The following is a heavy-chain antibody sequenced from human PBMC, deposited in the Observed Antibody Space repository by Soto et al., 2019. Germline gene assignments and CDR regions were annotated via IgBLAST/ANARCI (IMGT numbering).Heavy chain of an antibody. CDR2: IYYSGST. D-gene: IGHD3-16*01. J-gene: IGHJ6*02. CDR3: AREPRFPNPYGMDV. CDR1: GGSISSGGYY. Sequence: PSETLSLTCTVSGGSISSGGYYWSWIRQHPGKGLEWIGYIYYSGSTYYNPSLKSRVTISVDTSKNQFSLKLSPVTAADTAVYYCAREPRFPNPYGMDVWGQGTTVTV. V-gene: IGHV4-31*03.